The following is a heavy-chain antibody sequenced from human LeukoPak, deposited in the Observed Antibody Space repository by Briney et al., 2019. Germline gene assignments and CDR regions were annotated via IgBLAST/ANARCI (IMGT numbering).Heavy chain of an antibody. Sequence: TETLSLTCTVSGGSISSYYWSWIRPPPGKVLEWIGYIYYCGSTNYNPSLKRRVTISVDTSKNQFSLKLRSVTAADTAVYYCARVTGYIIEDYFDYWGQGTLVTVSS. CDR2: IYYCGST. D-gene: IGHD6-13*01. CDR1: GGSISSYY. CDR3: ARVTGYIIEDYFDY. V-gene: IGHV4-59*01. J-gene: IGHJ4*02.